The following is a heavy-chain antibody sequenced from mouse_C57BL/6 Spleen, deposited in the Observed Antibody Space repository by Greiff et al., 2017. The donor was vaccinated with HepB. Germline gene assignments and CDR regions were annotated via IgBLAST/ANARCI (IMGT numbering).Heavy chain of an antibody. V-gene: IGHV5-16*01. D-gene: IGHD2-4*01. CDR1: GFTFSDYY. CDR3: AMIYYDYLFAY. CDR2: INYDGSST. Sequence: EVKVVESEGGLVQPGSSMKLSCTASGFTFSDYYMAWVRQVPEKGLEWVANINYDGSSTYYLDSLKSRFIISRDNAKNILYLQMSSLKSEDTATYYCAMIYYDYLFAYWGQGTLVTVSA. J-gene: IGHJ3*01.